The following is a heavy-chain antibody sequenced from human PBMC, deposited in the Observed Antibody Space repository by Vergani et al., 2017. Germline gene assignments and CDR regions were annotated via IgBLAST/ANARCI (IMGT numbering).Heavy chain of an antibody. CDR1: GFTFSSYE. CDR2: ISSSGSTI. J-gene: IGHJ6*03. CDR3: AIFGVVIPPYYDYMDV. D-gene: IGHD3-3*01. V-gene: IGHV3-48*03. Sequence: EVQLVESGGGLVQPGGSLRLSCAASGFTFSSYEMNWVRQAPGKGLEWVSYISSSGSTIYYADSVKGRFTISRDNAKNSLYLQLNSLRAEDTAVYYCAIFGVVIPPYYDYMDVASKGTTVTVSS.